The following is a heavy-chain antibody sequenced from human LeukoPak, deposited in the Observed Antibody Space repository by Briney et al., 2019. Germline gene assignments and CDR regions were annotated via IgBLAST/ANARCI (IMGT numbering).Heavy chain of an antibody. CDR2: INHSGST. V-gene: IGHV4-34*01. CDR1: GGSFSGYY. J-gene: IGHJ4*02. D-gene: IGHD3-22*01. CDR3: ARGGGDYCDSSGYYYVNFDY. Sequence: PSETLSLTCAVYGGSFSGYYWSWIRQPPGKGLEWIGEINHSGSTNYNPSLKSRVTISVDTSKNQFSLKLSSVTAADTAVYYCARGGGDYCDSSGYYYVNFDYWGQGTLVTVSS.